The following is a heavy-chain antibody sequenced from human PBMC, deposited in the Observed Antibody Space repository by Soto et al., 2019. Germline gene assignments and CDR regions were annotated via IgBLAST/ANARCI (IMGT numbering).Heavy chain of an antibody. D-gene: IGHD3-10*01. CDR3: AKGSWVHHGSEGGNWLDP. J-gene: IGHJ5*02. CDR2: ISHSGSST. Sequence: EVQFLESGGGLVQPGGSLRLSCAASGVTFSNYAMNWVRQAPGKGLEWVSGISHSGSSTYYADSVKGRFTISRDKSKNTLFLQMNSLTAEDTAVYYCAKGSWVHHGSEGGNWLDPWGQGTLVTVSS. CDR1: GVTFSNYA. V-gene: IGHV3-23*01.